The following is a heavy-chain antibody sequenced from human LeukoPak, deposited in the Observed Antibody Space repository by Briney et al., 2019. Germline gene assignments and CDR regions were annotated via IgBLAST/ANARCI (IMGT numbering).Heavy chain of an antibody. J-gene: IGHJ4*01. CDR3: ARDTGFPFFGF. Sequence: ASVKVSCKASGHTFIGYYIHWVRQAPGQGLEWMGSVNPKSGVTDYAQKFQGRITLTRDTSSSTGYMELNRLTSDDTAVYYCARDTGFPFFGFWGHGALVTVSS. CDR1: GHTFIGYY. CDR2: VNPKSGVT. V-gene: IGHV1-2*02.